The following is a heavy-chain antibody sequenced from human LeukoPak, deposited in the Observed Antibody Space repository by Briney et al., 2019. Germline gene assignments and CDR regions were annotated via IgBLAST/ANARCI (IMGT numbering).Heavy chain of an antibody. CDR1: GFTFSSYA. CDR3: AKHSSLWNHFDY. Sequence: PGGSLRLSCAASGFTFSSYAIHWVRQAPGKGLEWVAIISCDGTKQYYADSVMGRFTISRDNAKNSLYLQMNSLRAEDTAVYYCAKHSSLWNHFDYWGQGTLVTVSS. J-gene: IGHJ4*02. V-gene: IGHV3-30*18. D-gene: IGHD6-19*01. CDR2: ISCDGTKQ.